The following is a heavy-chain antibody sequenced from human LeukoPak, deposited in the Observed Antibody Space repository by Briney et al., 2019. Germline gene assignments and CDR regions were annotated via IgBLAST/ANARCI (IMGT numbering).Heavy chain of an antibody. J-gene: IGHJ4*02. D-gene: IGHD3-10*01. CDR1: GGSISNYY. CDR2: INHSGST. CDR3: ARTGIGELLLRFPAY. V-gene: IGHV4-34*01. Sequence: SETLSLTCTVSGGSISNYYWSWIRQPPGKGLEWIGEINHSGSTNYNPSLKSRVTISVDTSKNQFSLKLSSVTAADTAVYYCARTGIGELLLRFPAYWSQGTLVTVSS.